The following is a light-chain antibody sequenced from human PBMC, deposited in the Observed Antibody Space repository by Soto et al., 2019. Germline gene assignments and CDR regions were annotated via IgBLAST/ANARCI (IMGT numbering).Light chain of an antibody. CDR1: QSLVYSDGNTS. CDR2: EVS. V-gene: IGKV2-30*01. Sequence: DVVMTQSPLSLPVTLGQPASISCRSSQSLVYSDGNTSLNWFQQRPGQSPRRLIYEVSNRDSGVPERFRGSGSGTAFTLKISRVEAEDVGVYYCMQGTHWPPWTFGQGPKVEI. CDR3: MQGTHWPPWT. J-gene: IGKJ1*01.